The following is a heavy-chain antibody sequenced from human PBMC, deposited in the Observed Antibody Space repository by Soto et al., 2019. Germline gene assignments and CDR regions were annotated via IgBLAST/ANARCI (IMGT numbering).Heavy chain of an antibody. CDR1: GFTFSNAW. D-gene: IGHD5-18*01. Sequence: GGSLRLSCAASGFTFSNAWMNWVRQAPGKGLEWVGRIKSKTDGGTTDYAAPVKGRFTISRDDSKNTLYLQMNSLKTEDTAVYYCTTGPHWSSYGIFDYWGQGTLVTVSS. CDR2: IKSKTDGGTT. V-gene: IGHV3-15*07. CDR3: TTGPHWSSYGIFDY. J-gene: IGHJ4*02.